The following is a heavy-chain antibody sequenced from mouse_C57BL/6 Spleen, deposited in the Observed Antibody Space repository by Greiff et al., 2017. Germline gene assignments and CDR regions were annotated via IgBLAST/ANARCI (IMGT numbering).Heavy chain of an antibody. CDR3: AKEGDSNFFAY. J-gene: IGHJ3*01. Sequence: QVQLQQSGPGLVQPSQSLSITCTVSGFSFTSYGVHWVRQSPGKGLEWLGVIWRGGSTDYTAAFMSRLSITKAKSKSQVCLRMNSLQADDTAIYDCAKEGDSNFFAYGGQGTLVTVS. D-gene: IGHD2-5*01. CDR2: IWRGGST. CDR1: GFSFTSYG. V-gene: IGHV2-5*01.